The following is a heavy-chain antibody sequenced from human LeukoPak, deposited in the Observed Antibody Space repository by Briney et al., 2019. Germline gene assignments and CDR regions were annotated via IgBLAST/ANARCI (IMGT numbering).Heavy chain of an antibody. V-gene: IGHV3-30*18. Sequence: QTGGSLRLSCAAYGFSFSTYGMHWVRQAPGKGLGWVAVISYDGSNKHYADSVKGRFTISRDNSMNTLYLQMNSLRAEDTAVYYCAKVRGATATLFDDWGQGTLVTVSS. J-gene: IGHJ4*02. CDR3: AKVRGATATLFDD. CDR1: GFSFSTYG. D-gene: IGHD2-15*01. CDR2: ISYDGSNK.